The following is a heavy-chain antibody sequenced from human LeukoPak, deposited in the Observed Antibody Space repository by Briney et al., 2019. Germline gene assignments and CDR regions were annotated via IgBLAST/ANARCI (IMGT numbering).Heavy chain of an antibody. CDR2: IYYSGST. D-gene: IGHD2-2*01. CDR3: ARLISSAYKGWVDP. V-gene: IGHV4-31*03. Sequence: SQTLSLTCTVSGGSISSGGYYWSWIRQHPGKGLEWIGYIYYSGSTNYNPSLKSRVTISLDTSKNQFSLKLSSVTAADTAVYYCARLISSAYKGWVDPWGQGTLVTVSS. J-gene: IGHJ5*02. CDR1: GGSISSGGYY.